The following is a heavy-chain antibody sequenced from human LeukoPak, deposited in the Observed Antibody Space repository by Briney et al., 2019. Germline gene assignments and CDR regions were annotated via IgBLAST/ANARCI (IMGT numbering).Heavy chain of an antibody. D-gene: IGHD3-3*01. CDR1: GYTFTDYY. CDR3: ATVYYDFWSGYYDY. V-gene: IGHV1-69-2*01. J-gene: IGHJ4*02. CDR2: VDPEDGET. Sequence: GASVKVSCKVSGYTFTDYYMHWVQQAPGKGLEWMGLVDPEDGETIYAEKFQGRVTITADTSTDTGYMELSSLRSEDTAVYYCATVYYDFWSGYYDYWGQGTLVTVSS.